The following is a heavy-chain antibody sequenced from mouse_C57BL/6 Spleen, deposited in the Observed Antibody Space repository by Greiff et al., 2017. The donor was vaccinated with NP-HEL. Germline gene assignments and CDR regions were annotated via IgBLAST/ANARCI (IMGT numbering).Heavy chain of an antibody. CDR2: IYPGDGDT. Sequence: VQGVESGPELVKPGASVKISCKASGYAFSSSWMNWVKQRPGKGLEWIGRIYPGDGDTNYNGKFKGKATLTADKSSSTAYMQLSSLTSEDSAVYFCARGDYGSSYPWFAYWGQGTLVTVSA. D-gene: IGHD1-1*01. J-gene: IGHJ3*01. CDR3: ARGDYGSSYPWFAY. V-gene: IGHV1-82*01. CDR1: GYAFSSSW.